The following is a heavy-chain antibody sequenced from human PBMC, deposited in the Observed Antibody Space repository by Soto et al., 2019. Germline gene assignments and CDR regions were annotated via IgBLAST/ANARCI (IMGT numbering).Heavy chain of an antibody. CDR1: GYTFTSYG. CDR2: ISAYNGNT. Sequence: QVQLVQSGAEVKKPGASVKVSCKASGYTFTSYGISWVRQAPGQGLEWMGWISAYNGNTNYAQKLQGRVTMTTDTSTSTAFMELRSLRSDDTAVYYCARVVGIAVAGPYWYGMDVWGQGTTVTVSS. J-gene: IGHJ6*02. CDR3: ARVVGIAVAGPYWYGMDV. V-gene: IGHV1-18*01. D-gene: IGHD6-19*01.